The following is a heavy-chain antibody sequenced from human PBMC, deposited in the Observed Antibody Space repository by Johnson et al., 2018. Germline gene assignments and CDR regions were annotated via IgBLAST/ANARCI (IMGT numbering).Heavy chain of an antibody. CDR3: ARPYGRDSRYYGMDV. Sequence: QVQLVESGGGLVNPGGSLRLSCAASGFTFSDYYMSWIRQAPGKGLEWVSYISGSGSTINYADSVKGRFTISRDNAKNSLYLQMNSLRAADTAVYYCARPYGRDSRYYGMDVWGQGTTVTVSS. D-gene: IGHD4-17*01. CDR2: ISGSGSTI. V-gene: IGHV3-11*01. CDR1: GFTFSDYY. J-gene: IGHJ6*02.